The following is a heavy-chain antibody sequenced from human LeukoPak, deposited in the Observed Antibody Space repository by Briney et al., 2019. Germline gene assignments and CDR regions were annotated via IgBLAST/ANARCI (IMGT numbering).Heavy chain of an antibody. J-gene: IGHJ4*02. CDR3: ARDRDSDPYYFDY. Sequence: GGSLRLSCAASGFTFSSYSMNWVRQAPGKGLEWVSYISSSSSTIYYADSVKGRFTISRDNAKNSLYLQMNSLRAEDTAVYYCARDRDSDPYYFDYWGQGTLVTVSS. V-gene: IGHV3-48*01. CDR2: ISSSSSTI. D-gene: IGHD5-24*01. CDR1: GFTFSSYS.